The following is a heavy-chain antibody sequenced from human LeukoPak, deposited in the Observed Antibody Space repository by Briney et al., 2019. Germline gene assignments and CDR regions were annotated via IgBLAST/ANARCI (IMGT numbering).Heavy chain of an antibody. CDR3: AKDLSPLYYYYGMDV. J-gene: IGHJ6*02. CDR2: ISGSGGST. V-gene: IGHV3-23*01. Sequence: GGSLRLSCAASGFTFSSYAMSWVRQAPGKGLEWVSGISGSGGSTYYADSVKGRFTISRDNSKNTLYLQMNSLSADDTAVYYCAKDLSPLYYYYGMDVWGQGTTVTVSS. CDR1: GFTFSSYA.